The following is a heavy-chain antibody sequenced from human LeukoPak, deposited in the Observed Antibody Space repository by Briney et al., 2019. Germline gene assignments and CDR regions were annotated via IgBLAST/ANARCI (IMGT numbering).Heavy chain of an antibody. CDR1: GFSLSSYA. V-gene: IGHV3-23*01. Sequence: PGGSLRLSCAASGFSLSSYAMSWVRQAPGKGLEWVSAIGGGSTYYADSVKGRFTISRDNSKNTLFLQMNSLRAEDTAVHYCAKYSGSGSKTFDIWAKGQWSPSLQ. CDR2: IGGGST. D-gene: IGHD3-10*01. J-gene: IGHJ3*02. CDR3: AKYSGSGSKTFDI.